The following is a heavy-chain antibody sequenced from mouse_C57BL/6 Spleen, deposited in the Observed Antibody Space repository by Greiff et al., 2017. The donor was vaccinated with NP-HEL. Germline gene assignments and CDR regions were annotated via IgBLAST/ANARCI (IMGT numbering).Heavy chain of an antibody. CDR3: ARAPDYD. J-gene: IGHJ3*01. D-gene: IGHD2-4*01. Sequence: EVQLQQSGAELVRPGSSVKMSCKTSGYTFTSYGINWVKKRPGQGLEWIGYIYIGIGYTDYNEKLKGKATLTTETSSSTAYMQLSSLTSEDSAIDFCARAPDYDWGQGTLVTVSA. V-gene: IGHV1-58*01. CDR1: GYTFTSYG. CDR2: IYIGIGYT.